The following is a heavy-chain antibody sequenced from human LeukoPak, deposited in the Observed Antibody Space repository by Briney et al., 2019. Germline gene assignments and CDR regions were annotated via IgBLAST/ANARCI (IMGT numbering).Heavy chain of an antibody. Sequence: SVKVSCKASGGTFSSYAISWVRPAPGQGLEWMGRIIPIFGTANYAQKFQGRVTITTDESTSTAYMELSSLRSEDTAVYYCASYKNYYGSGTHFDYWGQGTLVTVSS. CDR3: ASYKNYYGSGTHFDY. D-gene: IGHD3-10*01. V-gene: IGHV1-69*05. CDR2: IIPIFGTA. J-gene: IGHJ4*02. CDR1: GGTFSSYA.